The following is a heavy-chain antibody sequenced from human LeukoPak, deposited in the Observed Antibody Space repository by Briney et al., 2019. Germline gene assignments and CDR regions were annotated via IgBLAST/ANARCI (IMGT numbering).Heavy chain of an antibody. CDR1: GYTFTSNY. CDR2: IYPRDGST. Sequence: ASVKVSCKASGYTFTSNYIHWVRQAPGQGLEWMGMIYPRDGSTSYAQKFQGRVTVTRDTSTSTVHIELSGLRSEDTAVYYCARDQEAFDYWGQGTLVTVSS. V-gene: IGHV1-46*01. J-gene: IGHJ4*02. CDR3: ARDQEAFDY.